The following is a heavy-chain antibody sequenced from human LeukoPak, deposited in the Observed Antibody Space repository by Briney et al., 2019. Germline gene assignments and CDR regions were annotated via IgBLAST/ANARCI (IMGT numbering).Heavy chain of an antibody. V-gene: IGHV4-38-2*02. D-gene: IGHD3-9*01. CDR2: IYHTGAT. CDR3: ARDLGLTISDNWFDP. Sequence: SETLSLTCAVSGYSISSGYFWVWIRQPPGKGLEWIGSIYHTGATYYNPSLRSPVTISVDTPKNEFSLELNSVTAAYTAVYYCARDLGLTISDNWFDPWGQGTLVTVSS. J-gene: IGHJ5*02. CDR1: GYSISSGYF.